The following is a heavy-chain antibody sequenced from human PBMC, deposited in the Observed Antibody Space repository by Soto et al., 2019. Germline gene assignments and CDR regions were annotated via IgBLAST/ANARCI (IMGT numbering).Heavy chain of an antibody. CDR3: ARDGSDSSGFRGMDV. V-gene: IGHV3-74*01. J-gene: IGHJ6*02. Sequence: PGGSLRLSCAASGFTFSSYWMYWVRQAPGKGLVWVSRIDSNGSSTSYADSVKGLFTIYRDNAKNTVYLQMNSLRAEDTAVYYCARDGSDSSGFRGMDVWGQGTTVTAP. CDR1: GFTFSSYW. D-gene: IGHD3-22*01. CDR2: IDSNGSST.